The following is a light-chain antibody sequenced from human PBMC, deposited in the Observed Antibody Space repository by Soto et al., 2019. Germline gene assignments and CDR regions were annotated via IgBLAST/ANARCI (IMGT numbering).Light chain of an antibody. J-gene: IGKJ1*01. CDR3: QQRSNWPWT. CDR1: QSVSSR. V-gene: IGKV3D-20*02. CDR2: GAS. Sequence: IVLTQSPGTLSLSPGERATLSCRASQSVSSRLAWYQRKPGQAPSLLISGASFRAPGTPDRFSGSGSGTDFTLTISRLEPEDFAVYYCQQRSNWPWTFGQGTKVDNK.